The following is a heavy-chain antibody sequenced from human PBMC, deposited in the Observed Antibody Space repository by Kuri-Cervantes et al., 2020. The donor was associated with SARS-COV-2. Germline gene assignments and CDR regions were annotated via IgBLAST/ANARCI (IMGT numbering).Heavy chain of an antibody. CDR2: INTNTGDP. J-gene: IGHJ3*01. V-gene: IGHV7-4-1*02. Sequence: ASVKVSCKASGYRFSSDTMNWVRQAPGQGLEWMGWINTNTGDPTYDMGLTGRFVFSLDTSVTTAYLQISSLKAEDSAVYYCATSRDYYDGSGYYLDAFDVWARGQRSPSPQ. CDR1: GYRFSSDT. D-gene: IGHD3-22*01. CDR3: ATSRDYYDGSGYYLDAFDV.